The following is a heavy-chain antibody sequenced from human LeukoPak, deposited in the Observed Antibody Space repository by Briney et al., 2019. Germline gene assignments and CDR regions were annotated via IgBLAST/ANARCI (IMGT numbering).Heavy chain of an antibody. V-gene: IGHV1-2*02. Sequence: ASVKVSCKASGYTFTGYYMHWVRQAPGQGLEWMGWINPNSGGTNYAQKFQGRVTMTRDTSISTAYMELSRLRSDDTAVYYCARVDYDQLPPYYYYYMDVWGKGTTVTVSS. CDR1: GYTFTGYY. CDR3: ARVDYDQLPPYYYYYMDV. CDR2: INPNSGGT. D-gene: IGHD3-22*01. J-gene: IGHJ6*03.